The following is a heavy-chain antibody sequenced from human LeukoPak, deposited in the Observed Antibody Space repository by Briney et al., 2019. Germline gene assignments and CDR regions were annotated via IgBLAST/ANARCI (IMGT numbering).Heavy chain of an antibody. CDR3: ARIVPAAIRPDYFDY. Sequence: SETLSLTCAVYGGSFSGYYWSWIRQPPGKGLEWIGEINHSGSTNYNPSLKSRVTISVGTSKNQFSLKLSSVTAADTAVYYCARIVPAAIRPDYFDYWGQGTLVTVSS. D-gene: IGHD2-2*01. CDR2: INHSGST. CDR1: GGSFSGYY. J-gene: IGHJ4*02. V-gene: IGHV4-34*01.